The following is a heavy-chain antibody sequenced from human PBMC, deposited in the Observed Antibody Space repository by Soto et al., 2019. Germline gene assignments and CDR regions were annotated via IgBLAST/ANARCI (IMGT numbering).Heavy chain of an antibody. CDR3: AREGGSGSSTGSGYFDY. Sequence: QVQLQETGPGLVKPSQTLSLTCTVSGGSISSGGYYWSWIRQHPGKGLEWIGYIYYSGNTYYNPSLNSRVTISVDTSKNQFSLKLSSVTAADTAVYYCAREGGSGSSTGSGYFDYWGQGTLVTVSS. CDR1: GGSISSGGYY. CDR2: IYYSGNT. J-gene: IGHJ4*02. V-gene: IGHV4-31*03. D-gene: IGHD1-26*01.